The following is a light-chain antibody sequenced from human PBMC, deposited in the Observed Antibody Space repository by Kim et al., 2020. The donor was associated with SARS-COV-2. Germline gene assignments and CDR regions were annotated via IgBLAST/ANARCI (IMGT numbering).Light chain of an antibody. CDR3: QTWGTGIRV. Sequence: SVKLTGTLSSGHSSYAIAWHQQQPEKGPRYLMKLNSDGSHSKGDGIPDRFSGSSSGAERYLTISSLQSEDEADYYCQTWGTGIRVFGGGTKVTVL. CDR2: LNSDGSH. V-gene: IGLV4-69*01. J-gene: IGLJ3*02. CDR1: SGHSSYA.